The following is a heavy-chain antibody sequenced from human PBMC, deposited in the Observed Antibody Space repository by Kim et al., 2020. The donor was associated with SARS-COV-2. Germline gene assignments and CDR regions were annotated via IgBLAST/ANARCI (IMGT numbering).Heavy chain of an antibody. D-gene: IGHD3-16*01. CDR1: GFTFGDYI. V-gene: IGHV3-49*03. CDR2: IRSKAYGGTT. J-gene: IGHJ5*02. CDR3: TRDRGLGGYNWFDP. Sequence: GGSLRLFCTASGFTFGDYIMSWFRQAPGKGLEWVGFIRSKAYGGTTEYAASVKGRFTISRDDSKSIAYLQMNSLKTEDTAVYYCTRDRGLGGYNWFDPWGQGTLVTVSS.